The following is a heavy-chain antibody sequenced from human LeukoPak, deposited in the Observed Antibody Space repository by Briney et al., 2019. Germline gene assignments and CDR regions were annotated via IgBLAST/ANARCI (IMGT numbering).Heavy chain of an antibody. CDR1: GYSFSSYW. J-gene: IGHJ4*02. CDR2: HPGNSET. Sequence: PGESLKISCKGSGYSFSSYWFAWVRQMPGKGLIHPGNSETTYNPSFRGHVTMSADKSVTTAYLQWSSLEASDTAMYYCARRLSSIATSAANDYWGQGTLVTVSS. D-gene: IGHD2-15*01. CDR3: ARRLSSIATSAANDY. V-gene: IGHV5-51*01.